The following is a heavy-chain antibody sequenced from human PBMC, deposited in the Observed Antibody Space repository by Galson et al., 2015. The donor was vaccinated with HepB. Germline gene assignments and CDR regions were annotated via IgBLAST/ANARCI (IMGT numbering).Heavy chain of an antibody. V-gene: IGHV3-23*01. D-gene: IGHD6-25*01. Sequence: SLRLSCAASGFTFSTYTMTWVRQAPGKGLEWVSAITGSGSRTYFADSVKGRFTISRDSSKNTLYLQMNSLRVEDTAVYYCAKDQRSSRASRYDWFDPWGQGTLVTVSS. J-gene: IGHJ5*02. CDR2: ITGSGSRT. CDR3: AKDQRSSRASRYDWFDP. CDR1: GFTFSTYT.